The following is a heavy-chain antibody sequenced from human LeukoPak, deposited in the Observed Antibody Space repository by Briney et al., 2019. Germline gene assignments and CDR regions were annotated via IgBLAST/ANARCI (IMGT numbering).Heavy chain of an antibody. D-gene: IGHD6-19*01. CDR1: GGSISSYY. Sequence: PSETLSLTCTVSGGSISSYYWNWIRQPAGKGLERIGRVYTSGSTNYNPSLKSRVTISIDKSKNQFSLRLTSVTAADTAIYYCARDYSSGSFDPWGQGTLVTVSS. CDR3: ARDYSSGSFDP. V-gene: IGHV4-4*07. J-gene: IGHJ5*02. CDR2: VYTSGST.